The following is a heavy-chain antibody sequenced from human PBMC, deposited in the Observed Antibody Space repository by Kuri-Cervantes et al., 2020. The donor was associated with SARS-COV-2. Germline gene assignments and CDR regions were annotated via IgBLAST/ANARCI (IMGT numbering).Heavy chain of an antibody. V-gene: IGHV4-4*07. Sequence: SETLSPTCTVSGGSISSYYWSWIRQPAGKGLEWIGRIYTSGSTNYNPSLKSRVTMSVDTSKNQFSLKLSSVTAADTAVYYCSRDPGPHTIFGVVDYYYYMDVWGKGTTVTVSS. CDR3: SRDPGPHTIFGVVDYYYYMDV. CDR2: IYTSGST. CDR1: GGSISSYY. D-gene: IGHD3-3*01. J-gene: IGHJ6*03.